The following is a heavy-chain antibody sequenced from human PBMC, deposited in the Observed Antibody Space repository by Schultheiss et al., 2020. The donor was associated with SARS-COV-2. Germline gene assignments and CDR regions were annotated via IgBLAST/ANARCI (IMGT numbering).Heavy chain of an antibody. CDR1: GFSLSTSGVG. CDR3: ARSPGYSGYDEYYFDY. CDR2: IDWDDDK. D-gene: IGHD5-12*01. V-gene: IGHV2-70*01. Sequence: SGPTLVKPTQTLTLTCTFSGFSLSTSGVGVGWIRQPPGKALEWLALIDWDDDKYYSTSLKTRLTISKDTSKNQVVLTMTNMDPVDTATYYCARSPGYSGYDEYYFDYWGKGTLVTVSS. J-gene: IGHJ4*02.